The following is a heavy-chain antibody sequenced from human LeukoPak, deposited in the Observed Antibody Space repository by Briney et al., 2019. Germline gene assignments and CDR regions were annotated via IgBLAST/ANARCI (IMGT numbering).Heavy chain of an antibody. Sequence: GASVKVSCKASGGTFSGYAISWVRDAPGQGLEWMGGIIPIFGTANYAQKFQGRVTITADEYTSTAYMELSSLRSEDTAVYYCARRTIFGVETLLDYWGQGTLVTVSS. CDR3: ARRTIFGVETLLDY. D-gene: IGHD3-3*01. CDR1: GGTFSGYA. J-gene: IGHJ4*02. CDR2: IIPIFGTA. V-gene: IGHV1-69*13.